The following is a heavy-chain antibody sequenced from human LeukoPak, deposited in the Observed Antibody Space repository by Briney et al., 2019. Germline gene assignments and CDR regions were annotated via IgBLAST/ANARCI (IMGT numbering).Heavy chain of an antibody. CDR3: AREFSGSREDYFDY. V-gene: IGHV1-2*02. J-gene: IGHJ4*02. CDR2: INPNSGGT. CDR1: GYTFTGYY. Sequence: ASVKVSCKASGYTFTGYYMHWVRQAPGQGLEWMGWINPNSGGTNYAPKFQGRVTMTRDTSISTAYMELSRLRSDDTAVYYCAREFSGSREDYFDYWGQGTLVTVSS. D-gene: IGHD1-26*01.